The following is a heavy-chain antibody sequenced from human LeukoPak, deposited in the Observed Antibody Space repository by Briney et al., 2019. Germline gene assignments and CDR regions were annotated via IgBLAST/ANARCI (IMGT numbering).Heavy chain of an antibody. CDR2: IIPIFGTA. J-gene: IGHJ6*03. Sequence: GASVKVSCKASGGTFSSYAISWVRQAPGQGLEWMGGIIPIFGTANYAQKFQGRVTITTDESTSTAYMELSSLRSEDTAVYYCAGRAPGWFGESVDYYYYYMDVWGKGTTVTVSS. D-gene: IGHD3-10*01. CDR1: GGTFSSYA. CDR3: AGRAPGWFGESVDYYYYYMDV. V-gene: IGHV1-69*05.